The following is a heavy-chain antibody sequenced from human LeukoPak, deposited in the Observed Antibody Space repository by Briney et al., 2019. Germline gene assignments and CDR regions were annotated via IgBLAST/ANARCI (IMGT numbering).Heavy chain of an antibody. CDR1: GGSISSYY. V-gene: IGHV4-59*01. CDR2: IYYTGNT. J-gene: IGHJ4*02. D-gene: IGHD2-21*02. Sequence: SETLSLTCTVSGGSISSYYWSWIRQPPGKGLEWIGYIYYTGNTNYSPSLKSRVTISVDTSKNQFSLKLTSVTAADTAVYYCARGGFAHWVTAVGFDYWGQGTLVAVSS. CDR3: ARGGFAHWVTAVGFDY.